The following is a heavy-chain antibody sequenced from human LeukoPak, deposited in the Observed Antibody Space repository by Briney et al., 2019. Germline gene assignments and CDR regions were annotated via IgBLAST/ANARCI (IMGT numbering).Heavy chain of an antibody. CDR2: IYYSGST. D-gene: IGHD6-13*01. Sequence: PSETLSLTCTVPGGSISSGGYYWSWIRQHPGKGLEWIGYIYYSGSTYYNPSLKSRVTISVDTSKNQFSLKVSSVTAADTAVYYCARAYTSSCRWFDPWGQGTLVTVSS. V-gene: IGHV4-31*03. J-gene: IGHJ5*02. CDR1: GGSISSGGYY. CDR3: ARAYTSSCRWFDP.